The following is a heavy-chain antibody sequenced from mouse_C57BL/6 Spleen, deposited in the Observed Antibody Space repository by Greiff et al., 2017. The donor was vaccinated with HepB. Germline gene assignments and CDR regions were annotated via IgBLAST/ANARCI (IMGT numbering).Heavy chain of an antibody. J-gene: IGHJ2*01. CDR3: ARENSNYVFFFDY. V-gene: IGHV1-64*01. CDR2: IHPNSGST. D-gene: IGHD2-5*01. Sequence: QVQLQQPGAELVKPGASVKLSCKASGYTFTSYWMHWVKQRPGQGLEWIGMIHPNSGSTNYNEKFKSKATLTVDKSSSTAYMQLSSLTSEDSAVYYCARENSNYVFFFDYWGQGTTLTVSS. CDR1: GYTFTSYW.